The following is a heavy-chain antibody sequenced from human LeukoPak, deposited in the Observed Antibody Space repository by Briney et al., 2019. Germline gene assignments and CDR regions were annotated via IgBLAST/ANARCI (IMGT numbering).Heavy chain of an antibody. CDR1: GFTFSSYA. J-gene: IGHJ4*02. D-gene: IGHD2-15*01. V-gene: IGHV3-30-3*01. Sequence: PGRSLRLSCAASGFTFSSYAMHWVRQAPGKGLEWVALISYDGSNKYYADSVKGRFTICRDNSKNTLYLQMNSLRAEDTAVYYCARGYCSGGSCYDYWGQGTLVTVSS. CDR3: ARGYCSGGSCYDY. CDR2: ISYDGSNK.